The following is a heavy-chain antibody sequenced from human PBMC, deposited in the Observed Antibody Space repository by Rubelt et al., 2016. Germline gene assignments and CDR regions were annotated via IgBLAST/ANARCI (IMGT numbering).Heavy chain of an antibody. Sequence: EVQLVESGGGLVQPGGSLRLSCAASGFTFSSYLMSWVRQAPGKGLEWVANIKQDGSENYYVDSVKGRFTISRDNAKNSLYLQMNSLRAEDTAVYYCARARSGYYAYWGQGTLVTVSS. V-gene: IGHV3-7*04. CDR3: ARARSGYYAY. CDR1: GFTFSSYL. J-gene: IGHJ4*02. D-gene: IGHD3-3*01. CDR2: IKQDGSEN.